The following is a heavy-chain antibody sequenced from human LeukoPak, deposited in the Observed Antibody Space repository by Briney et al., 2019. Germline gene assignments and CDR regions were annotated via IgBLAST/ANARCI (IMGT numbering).Heavy chain of an antibody. CDR3: ARLKVGTTHPDY. Sequence: SSETLSLTCSVSDDSISRSSYYCGWIRQPPGKGLEWIGTFYYSGFTYYNPSLKNRVTISVDTSKNQFSLKLSSVTAEDTAVYYCARLKVGTTHPDYWGQGTLVTVSS. CDR1: DDSISRSSYY. V-gene: IGHV4-39*01. J-gene: IGHJ4*02. CDR2: FYYSGFT. D-gene: IGHD1-26*01.